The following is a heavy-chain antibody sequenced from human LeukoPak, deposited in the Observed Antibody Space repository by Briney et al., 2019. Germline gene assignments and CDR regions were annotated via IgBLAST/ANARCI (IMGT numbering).Heavy chain of an antibody. V-gene: IGHV3-53*01. CDR3: ARLRRGY. CDR2: IKSDGTT. Sequence: GGSLRLSCAASGLTVSSNHMSWVRHAPGKGLEWVSLIKSDGTTEYADSVKGRFTISRDNSKNTLFLQMNSLRVEDTAVYYCARLRRGYWGRGTPVTVSS. CDR1: GLTVSSNH. J-gene: IGHJ4*02.